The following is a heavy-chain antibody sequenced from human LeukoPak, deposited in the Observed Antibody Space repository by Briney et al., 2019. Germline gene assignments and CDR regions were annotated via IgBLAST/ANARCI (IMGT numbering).Heavy chain of an antibody. CDR1: GFTFSSYA. J-gene: IGHJ4*02. D-gene: IGHD3-3*01. Sequence: GGSLRLSCAASGFTFSSYAMSWVRQAPGKGLEWVSAISGSGGSTYYADSVKGRFTISRDNSKNTLYLQMNSLRAEDTAVYYCARDLYYDFWSGQTEDFDYWGQGTLVTVSS. V-gene: IGHV3-23*01. CDR3: ARDLYYDFWSGQTEDFDY. CDR2: ISGSGGST.